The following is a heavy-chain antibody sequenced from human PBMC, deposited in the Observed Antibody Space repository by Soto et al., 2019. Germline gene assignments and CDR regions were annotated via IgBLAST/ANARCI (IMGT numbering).Heavy chain of an antibody. V-gene: IGHV4-34*01. D-gene: IGHD6-13*01. Sequence: SDTLPLTCAVYGGSFSGYYWSWSRQPPGKGLEWIGEINHSGSTNYNPSLKSRVTISVDTSKNQFALKLSSVTAADTAVYYCARAGSSTWYVKNYYYYYGVDVWGQGPTVT. CDR2: INHSGST. J-gene: IGHJ6*02. CDR3: ARAGSSTWYVKNYYYYYGVDV. CDR1: GGSFSGYY.